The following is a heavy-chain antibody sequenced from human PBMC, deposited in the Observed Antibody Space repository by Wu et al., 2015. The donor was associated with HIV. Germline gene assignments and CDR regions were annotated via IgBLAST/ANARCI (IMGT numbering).Heavy chain of an antibody. CDR1: GGSFSRSG. CDR2: IIPIFGTA. Sequence: QVQLVQSGAEVKKPGSSVKVSCKASGGSFSRSGISWVRQAPGQGLEWMGRIIPIFGTANYAQKFQGRVTITADESTSTAYMELSSLRSEDTAVYYCARDLGADHPGGYWGQGTLVTVSS. CDR3: ARDLGADHPGGY. V-gene: IGHV1-69*13. J-gene: IGHJ4*02. D-gene: IGHD4-23*01.